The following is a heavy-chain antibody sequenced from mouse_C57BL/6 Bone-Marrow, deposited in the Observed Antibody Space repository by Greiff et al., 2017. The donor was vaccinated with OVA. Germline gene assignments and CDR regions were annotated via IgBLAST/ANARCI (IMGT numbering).Heavy chain of an antibody. Sequence: QVQLQQPGAELVKPGASVKLSCKASGYTFTSYWMQWVKQRPGQGLEWIGEIDPSDSYTNYNQKFKGKATLTVDTSSSTAYMQLSSLTSEDSAVYYCARRGAYGNYDWFAYWGQGTLVTVSA. CDR3: ARRGAYGNYDWFAY. CDR1: GYTFTSYW. CDR2: IDPSDSYT. J-gene: IGHJ3*01. V-gene: IGHV1-50*01. D-gene: IGHD2-1*01.